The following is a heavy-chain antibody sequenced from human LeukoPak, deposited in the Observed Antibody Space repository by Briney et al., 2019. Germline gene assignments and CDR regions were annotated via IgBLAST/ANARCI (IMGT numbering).Heavy chain of an antibody. J-gene: IGHJ4*01. CDR2: ISGTGGTT. CDR1: GFTFSSNA. CDR3: AKDAHSGSYFDY. Sequence: GGSLRLSCAASGFTFSSNAMCWVRQAPGKGLEWVSLISGTGGTTYYADSVKGRLTISRDNSKNTLYLQMNSLRVEDAAVYYCAKDAHSGSYFDYWGQGILVTVSS. D-gene: IGHD1-26*01. V-gene: IGHV3-23*01.